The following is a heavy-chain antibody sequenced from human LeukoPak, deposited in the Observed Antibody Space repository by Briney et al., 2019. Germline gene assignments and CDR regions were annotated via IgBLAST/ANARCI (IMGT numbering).Heavy chain of an antibody. CDR2: ISYDGSNK. Sequence: PGGSLRLSCAASGFTFSSYAMHWVRQAPGKGLEWVAAISYDGSNKYYADSVKGRFTISRDNSKNTLYLQMNSLRAEDTAVYYCARGRSGYHDYFDYWGQGTLVTVSS. CDR3: ARGRSGYHDYFDY. D-gene: IGHD3-22*01. V-gene: IGHV3-30-3*01. CDR1: GFTFSSYA. J-gene: IGHJ4*02.